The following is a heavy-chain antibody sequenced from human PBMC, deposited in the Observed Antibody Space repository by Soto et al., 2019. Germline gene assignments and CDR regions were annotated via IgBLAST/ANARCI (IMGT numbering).Heavy chain of an antibody. J-gene: IGHJ5*02. V-gene: IGHV1-18*04. CDR1: GYPFIKYG. CDR3: ATSYDTGFDP. D-gene: IGHD3-9*01. CDR2: IKVDSGYT. Sequence: QLQLVQSAAEVKKPGASVRVSCKAYGYPFIKYGISWIRPSPEQGLEWMGWIKVDSGYTNYAQKFQGRVTMTADTSSDTAFMELRSLRLDDTAVYFCATSYDTGFDPWGQGTLVSVTS.